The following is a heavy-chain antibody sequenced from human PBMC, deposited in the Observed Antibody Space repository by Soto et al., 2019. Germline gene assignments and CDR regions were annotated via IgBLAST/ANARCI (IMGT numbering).Heavy chain of an antibody. J-gene: IGHJ4*02. V-gene: IGHV1-18*01. Sequence: QVQLVQSGAEVKKPGASVMVSCRASGYTFTSYGFNWVRQAPGQGLEWMGWISGYNGNTKYAQKFQGRVTMTTDTSTSTGYMEVRSLRSDDTAVYYCARGSIDSGGWVFDCWGQGTQVTVSS. CDR3: ARGSIDSGGWVFDC. CDR1: GYTFTSYG. CDR2: ISGYNGNT. D-gene: IGHD6-19*01.